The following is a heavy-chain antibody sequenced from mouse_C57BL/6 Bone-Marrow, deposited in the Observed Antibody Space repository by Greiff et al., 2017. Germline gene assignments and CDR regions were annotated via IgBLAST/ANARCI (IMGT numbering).Heavy chain of an antibody. Sequence: QVQLQQSGAELVRPGTSVKVSCKASGYAFTNYLIEWVKQRPGQGLEWIGVINPGTGGTNYNEKFKGKATLTADKSSSTAYMQLSSLTSADSAVFCDARYYGSSDYYAMDYWGQGTSVTVSA. CDR1: GYAFTNYL. V-gene: IGHV1-54*01. CDR2: INPGTGGT. CDR3: ARYYGSSDYYAMDY. J-gene: IGHJ4*01. D-gene: IGHD1-1*01.